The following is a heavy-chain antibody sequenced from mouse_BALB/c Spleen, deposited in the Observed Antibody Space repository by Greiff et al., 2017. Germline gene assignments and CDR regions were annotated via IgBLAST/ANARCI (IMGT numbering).Heavy chain of an antibody. CDR3: ARRGYGNYVLFAY. CDR2: ISSGGGST. V-gene: IGHV5-12-1*01. CDR1: GFAFSSYD. Sequence: DVHLVESGGGLVKPGGSLKLSCAASGFAFSSYDMSWVRQTPEKRLEWVAYISSGGGSTYYPDTVKGRFTISRDNAKNTLYLQMSSLKSEDTAMYYCARRGYGNYVLFAYWGQGTLVTVSA. D-gene: IGHD2-10*02. J-gene: IGHJ3*01.